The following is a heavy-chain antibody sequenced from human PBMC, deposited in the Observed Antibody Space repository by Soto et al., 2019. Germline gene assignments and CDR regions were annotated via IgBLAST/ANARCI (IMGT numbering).Heavy chain of an antibody. CDR3: ARGTPVWFDP. D-gene: IGHD3-10*01. V-gene: IGHV1-3*05. CDR1: GYTFSDYA. J-gene: IGHJ5*02. CDR2: INAGNGNT. Sequence: QVQLVQSGAEEKKPGASVKVSCKASGYTFSDYAIHWVRQAPGQRPEWMGWINAGNGNTKYSQKFQGRVTITRDTAASTAYTELSSQRSEDTAVYYCARGTPVWFDPWGQGTLVTVSS.